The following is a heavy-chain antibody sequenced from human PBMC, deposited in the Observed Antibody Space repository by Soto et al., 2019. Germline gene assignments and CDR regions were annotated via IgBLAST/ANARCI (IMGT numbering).Heavy chain of an antibody. CDR2: IWYDGSNK. V-gene: IGHV3-33*01. CDR1: GFTFSSYG. J-gene: IGHJ6*02. D-gene: IGHD3-3*01. CDR3: SRDRTVLRFLVWLSPPSYCGMDV. Sequence: GGSLRLSCAASGFTFSSYGMHWVRQAQGKGLEWVAVIWYDGSNKYYADSVKGRFTISRDNSKNTLYLQMNSLRAEDTAVYYCSRDRTVLRFLVWLSPPSYCGMDVWDQETTLIVSS.